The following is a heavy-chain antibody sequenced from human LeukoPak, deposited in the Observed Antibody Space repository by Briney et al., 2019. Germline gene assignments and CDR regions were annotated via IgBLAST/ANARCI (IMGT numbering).Heavy chain of an antibody. CDR1: GYTFTSYY. J-gene: IGHJ5*02. V-gene: IGHV1-46*01. CDR2: INPSGGST. CDR3: ARGTQYHIVVVTAIPGGFDP. Sequence: EASVKVSCKASGYTFTSYYMHWVRQAPGQGLEWMGIINPSGGSTSYAQKFQGRVTMTRDMSTSTVYMELSSLRSEDTAVYYCARGTQYHIVVVTAIPGGFDPWGQGTLVTVSS. D-gene: IGHD2-21*02.